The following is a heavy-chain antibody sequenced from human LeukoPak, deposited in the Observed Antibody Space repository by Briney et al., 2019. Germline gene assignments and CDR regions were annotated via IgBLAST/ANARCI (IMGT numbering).Heavy chain of an antibody. CDR2: IRSSSQYI. D-gene: IGHD1-26*01. Sequence: GGSLRLSCAASGFTFSGYNMDWVRQAPGKGLEWVASIRSSSQYIFYADSVKGRFTVSRDNVKKSLYLEMQSLRVEDTAVYFCARERSGPVVRAHSWFDPWGQGTLVAVSS. J-gene: IGHJ5*02. CDR1: GFTFSGYN. CDR3: ARERSGPVVRAHSWFDP. V-gene: IGHV3-21*01.